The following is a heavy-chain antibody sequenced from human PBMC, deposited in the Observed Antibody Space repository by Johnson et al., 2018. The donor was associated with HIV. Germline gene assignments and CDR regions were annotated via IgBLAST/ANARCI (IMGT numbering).Heavy chain of an antibody. Sequence: QMLLVESGGGVVQPGRSLRLSCAASGFTFSTYGMHWVRQTPGKGLEWVALISTDGNNKYYGDSVKGRFTISRDNSKNTFDLQMTSLGVEDTAVYYCAKVGTGYSSSSVGAFDIWGQGTVVTVSS. CDR2: ISTDGNNK. CDR3: AKVGTGYSSSSVGAFDI. J-gene: IGHJ3*02. CDR1: GFTFSTYG. D-gene: IGHD6-13*01. V-gene: IGHV3-30*18.